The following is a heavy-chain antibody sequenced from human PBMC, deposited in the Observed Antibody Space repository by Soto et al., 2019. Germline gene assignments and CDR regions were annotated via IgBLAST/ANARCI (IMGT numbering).Heavy chain of an antibody. D-gene: IGHD3-10*01. Sequence: SETLSLTCTVSGGSISSGGYYWSWIRQHPGKGLEWIGYIYYSGSTYYNPSLKSRVTISVDTSKNQFSLKLSSVTAADTAVYYCARVRGPPATERYFDYWGQGTLVTVSS. CDR3: ARVRGPPATERYFDY. CDR2: IYYSGST. V-gene: IGHV4-31*03. CDR1: GGSISSGGYY. J-gene: IGHJ4*02.